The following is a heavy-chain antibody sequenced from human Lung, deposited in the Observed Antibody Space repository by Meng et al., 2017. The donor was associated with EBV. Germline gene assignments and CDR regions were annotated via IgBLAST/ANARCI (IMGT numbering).Heavy chain of an antibody. CDR1: CRSFSSCTHH. V-gene: IGHV4-31*03. D-gene: IGHD4-17*01. CDR3: ASLYGDSSVWYLDL. J-gene: IGHJ2*01. Sequence: LQYLGLRLEKPALPLSLSCMVSCRSFSSCTHHWSWMRQREGKGLECMWYIYYSGSTYSNPFLKSRVIISVDTSKNQFSLMLNSVTAADTAVYYCASLYGDSSVWYLDLWGRGTLVTVSS. CDR2: IYYSGST.